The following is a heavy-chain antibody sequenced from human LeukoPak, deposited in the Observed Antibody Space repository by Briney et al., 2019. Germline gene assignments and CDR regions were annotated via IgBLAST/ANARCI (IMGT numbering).Heavy chain of an antibody. CDR3: ARDLLSSGYYDSSGVDY. V-gene: IGHV3-74*01. J-gene: IGHJ4*02. CDR1: GFTFSSYW. D-gene: IGHD3-22*01. CDR2: INSDGSST. Sequence: GSLRLSCAASGFTFSSYWMHWVRQAPGKGLVWVSRINSDGSSTSYADSVKGRFTISRDNAKNTLYLQMNSLRAEDTAVYYCARDLLSSGYYDSSGVDYWGQGTLVTVSS.